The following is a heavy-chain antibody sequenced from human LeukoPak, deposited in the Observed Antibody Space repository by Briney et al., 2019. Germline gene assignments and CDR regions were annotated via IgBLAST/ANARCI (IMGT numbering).Heavy chain of an antibody. CDR3: ARGPTTTVTPNRSYYFGS. D-gene: IGHD4-11*01. Sequence: SETLSLTCAVYGGSFSGFYWSWIRQPPGKGLEWIGEINHSGSTNYNPSLKSRVTISIDTSKNQFSLKLSSVTAADTAVYYCARGPTTTVTPNRSYYFGSWGQGTLVTVSS. V-gene: IGHV4-34*01. J-gene: IGHJ4*02. CDR2: INHSGST. CDR1: GGSFSGFY.